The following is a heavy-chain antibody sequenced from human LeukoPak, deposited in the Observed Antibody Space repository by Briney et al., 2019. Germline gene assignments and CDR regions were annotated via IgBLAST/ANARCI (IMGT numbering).Heavy chain of an antibody. V-gene: IGHV1-24*01. J-gene: IGHJ6*03. CDR3: ASSYLDIVVVPAVHYYYYMDV. CDR2: FDPENGET. Sequence: ASVKVSCKVSGYTLTESYMHWVRQGPGEGLEWMGGFDPENGETIYAQKFQGRVTLTEDTSTDTAYMELSSLRSEDTAVYYCASSYLDIVVVPAVHYYYYMDVWGKGTTVTVSS. CDR1: GYTLTESY. D-gene: IGHD2-2*01.